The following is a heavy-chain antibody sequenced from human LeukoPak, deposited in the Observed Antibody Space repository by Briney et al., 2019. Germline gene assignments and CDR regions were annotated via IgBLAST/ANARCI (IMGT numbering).Heavy chain of an antibody. V-gene: IGHV4-59*12. CDR1: GGSISSYY. CDR3: ASGWVGDSDNWFDP. J-gene: IGHJ5*02. CDR2: IYYGGST. D-gene: IGHD3-3*01. Sequence: SETLSLTCTVSGGSISSYYWSWIRQPPGKGLEWIGYIYYGGSTNYNPSLKSRVTISVDTSKNQFSLKLSSVTAADTAVYYCASGWVGDSDNWFDPWGQGTLVTVSS.